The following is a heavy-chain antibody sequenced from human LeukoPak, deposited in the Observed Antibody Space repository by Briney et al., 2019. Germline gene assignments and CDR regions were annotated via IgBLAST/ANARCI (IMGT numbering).Heavy chain of an antibody. Sequence: ASVKVSCKASGYTFTGYYMHWVRQAPGHGLEWMGWITPNSGVTNYAQNFQGRVTMTSDTSISTAYMELSSLISDDTAVYYCATVVVNSGAFWGQGTLVTVSS. CDR3: ATVVVNSGAF. D-gene: IGHD2-15*01. CDR2: ITPNSGVT. J-gene: IGHJ4*02. V-gene: IGHV1-2*02. CDR1: GYTFTGYY.